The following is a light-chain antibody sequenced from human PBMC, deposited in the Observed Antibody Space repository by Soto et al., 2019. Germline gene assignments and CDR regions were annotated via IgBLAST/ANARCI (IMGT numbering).Light chain of an antibody. CDR2: GAS. Sequence: EIVLTQPPGTLSLSPGERATLSCSASQSVSSSYLAWYQQKPGQAPRLLIYGASSRATGIPDRFSGSGSGADFTLSISRLESEDFAVYYCQQYGELPGTFGQGTKVDIK. J-gene: IGKJ1*01. CDR1: QSVSSSY. CDR3: QQYGELPGT. V-gene: IGKV3-20*01.